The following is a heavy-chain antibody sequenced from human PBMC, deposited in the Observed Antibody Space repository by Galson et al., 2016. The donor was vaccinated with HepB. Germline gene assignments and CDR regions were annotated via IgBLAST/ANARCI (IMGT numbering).Heavy chain of an antibody. Sequence: SLRLSCAASGFSFSSFAMHWVRQAPGKGLEYVSGISSDGGSTNYADSVKGRFTISRDNSKTTLYIQMSSLRAEDTAVYYCATRSSGWYYFDYWGQGTLVTVSS. V-gene: IGHV3-64D*06. CDR2: ISSDGGST. J-gene: IGHJ4*02. D-gene: IGHD6-19*01. CDR1: GFSFSSFA. CDR3: ATRSSGWYYFDY.